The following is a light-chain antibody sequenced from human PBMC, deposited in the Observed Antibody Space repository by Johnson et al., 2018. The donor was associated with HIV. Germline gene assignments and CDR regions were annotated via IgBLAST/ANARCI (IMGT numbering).Light chain of an antibody. CDR3: GTWDSRLSGGGANYV. CDR1: SSNIENNF. Sequence: QSVLTQPPSVSAAPGQKVTVSCSGSSSNIENNFVSWYQQLPGTAPKLLIYEDNKRPSGIPDRFSGSKSGTSATLGITGLQTGDEADYYFGTWDSRLSGGGANYVFGTGTKVTVL. CDR2: EDN. J-gene: IGLJ1*01. V-gene: IGLV1-51*02.